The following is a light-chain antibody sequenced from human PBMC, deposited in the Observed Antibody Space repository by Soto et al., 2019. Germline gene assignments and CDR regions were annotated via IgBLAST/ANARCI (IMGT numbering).Light chain of an antibody. CDR1: QVISSW. J-gene: IGKJ4*01. CDR2: AAS. Sequence: DLQMTQSPSSVSASVGDRVTITGRAGQVISSWLAWYQQRPWKATKLLMYAASSLQSGVPSRLSGSGSDTACTLPIRSLQPEDFATYYCQQAHSFPLPFGGGTKVQLK. CDR3: QQAHSFPLP. V-gene: IGKV1-12*01.